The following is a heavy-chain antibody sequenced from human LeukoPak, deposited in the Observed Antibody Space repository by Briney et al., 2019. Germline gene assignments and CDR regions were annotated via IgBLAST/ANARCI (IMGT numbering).Heavy chain of an antibody. V-gene: IGHV4-59*08. Sequence: PSETLSLTCSVSGGSISGHYWTWIRQPPGKGLEWIGYIYFTGTTNYYPSLQSRVTTSLDTSKNQISLKLRSVTAADTAVYYSARGGSWYGDRGQGTLVTVSS. D-gene: IGHD6-13*01. CDR1: GGSISGHY. CDR2: IYFTGTT. J-gene: IGHJ1*01. CDR3: ARGGSWYGD.